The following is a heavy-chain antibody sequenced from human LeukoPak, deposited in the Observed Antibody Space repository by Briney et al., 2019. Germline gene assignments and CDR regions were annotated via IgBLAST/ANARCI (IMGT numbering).Heavy chain of an antibody. CDR3: ARSPPDENLFDY. V-gene: IGHV4-4*07. CDR1: GGSISSYY. D-gene: IGHD1-14*01. J-gene: IGHJ4*02. CDR2: IYTSGST. Sequence: SETLSLTCSVSGGSISSYYWSWIRQPAGKGLEWIGRIYTSGSTNYNPSLKSRVTMSVDTSKNQFSLRLSSVTAADTAVYYCARSPPDENLFDYWGPGSLVIVSS.